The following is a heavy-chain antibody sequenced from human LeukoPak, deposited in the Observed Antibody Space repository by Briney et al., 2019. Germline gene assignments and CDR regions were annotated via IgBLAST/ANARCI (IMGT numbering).Heavy chain of an antibody. D-gene: IGHD6-6*01. CDR3: ARFIAARRSYYFDY. Sequence: SETLSLTCTVSGGSISSGGYYWSWIRQPPGKGLEWIGYIYHRGSTYYNPSLKSRVTISVDRSKNQFSLKLSSVTAADTAVYYCARFIAARRSYYFDYWGQGTLVTVSS. CDR2: IYHRGST. CDR1: GGSISSGGYY. V-gene: IGHV4-30-2*01. J-gene: IGHJ4*02.